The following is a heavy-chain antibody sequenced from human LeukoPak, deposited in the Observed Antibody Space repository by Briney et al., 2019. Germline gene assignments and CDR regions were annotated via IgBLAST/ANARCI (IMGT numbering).Heavy chain of an antibody. CDR2: ISWNSGSI. CDR1: GFTFDDYA. V-gene: IGHV3-9*01. Sequence: GRSLRLSCAASGFTFDDYAMHWVRQAPGKGLEWVSGISWNSGSIGYADSVKGRFTISRDNAKNSLYLQMNSLRAEDTALYYCAKDIARYYYYYGMVVWGQGTTVTVSS. J-gene: IGHJ6*02. CDR3: AKDIARYYYYYGMVV.